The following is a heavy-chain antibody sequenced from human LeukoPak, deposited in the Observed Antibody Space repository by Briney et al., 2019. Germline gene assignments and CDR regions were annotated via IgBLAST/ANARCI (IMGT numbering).Heavy chain of an antibody. D-gene: IGHD6-13*01. J-gene: IGHJ4*02. CDR2: IYYSGST. Sequence: PSGTLSLTCSVSGGSISSSSYYWGWIRQPPGKGLEWIGSIYYSGSTYHNPSLKSRVTTSVDTSKNQFSLTLTSVTAADTAIYYCARLDYSSSYYDSWGQGTLVTVSS. V-gene: IGHV4-39*01. CDR1: GGSISSSSYY. CDR3: ARLDYSSSYYDS.